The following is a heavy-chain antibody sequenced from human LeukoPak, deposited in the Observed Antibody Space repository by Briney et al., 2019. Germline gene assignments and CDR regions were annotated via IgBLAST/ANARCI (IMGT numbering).Heavy chain of an antibody. CDR1: GFTFSSYL. CDR3: ARVMYVGSAFDI. Sequence: GGSLRLSCAASGFTFSSYLMSWVRQAPGKGLEWVANIKQDGSEKYYVDSVKGRFTISRDNAKNSLYLQMNSLRAEDTAVYYCARVMYVGSAFDIWGQGTMVTVSS. V-gene: IGHV3-7*01. J-gene: IGHJ3*02. CDR2: IKQDGSEK. D-gene: IGHD2-8*01.